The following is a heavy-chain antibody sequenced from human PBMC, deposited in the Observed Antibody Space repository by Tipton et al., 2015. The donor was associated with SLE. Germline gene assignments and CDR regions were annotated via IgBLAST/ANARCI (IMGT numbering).Heavy chain of an antibody. J-gene: IGHJ5*02. Sequence: TLSLTCTVSGGSITNYYWSWIRQPPGKGPECIGYIYSSGTTNYNPSLKSRVTISADTSKNQFSLRLTSVTAADTAVYYCARGQLERRGTWFDTWGQGTLVTVSS. CDR2: IYSSGTT. CDR1: GGSITNYY. V-gene: IGHV4-59*01. D-gene: IGHD1-1*01. CDR3: ARGQLERRGTWFDT.